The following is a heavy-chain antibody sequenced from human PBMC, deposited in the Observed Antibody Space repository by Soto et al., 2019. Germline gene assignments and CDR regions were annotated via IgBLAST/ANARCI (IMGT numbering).Heavy chain of an antibody. J-gene: IGHJ6*02. V-gene: IGHV3-48*03. Sequence: PGGSLRLSCAASGFTFSSYEMNWVRQAPGKGLEWVSYISSSGSTIYYADSVKGRFTISRDNAKNSLYLQMNSLRAEDTAVYYCARSRRTPYYYYYGMDVWGQGTTVTVSS. CDR1: GFTFSSYE. CDR2: ISSSGSTI. CDR3: ARSRRTPYYYYYGMDV.